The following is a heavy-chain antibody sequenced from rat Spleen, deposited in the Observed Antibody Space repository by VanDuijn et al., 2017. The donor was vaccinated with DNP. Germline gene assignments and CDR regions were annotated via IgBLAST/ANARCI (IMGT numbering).Heavy chain of an antibody. J-gene: IGHJ2*01. V-gene: IGHV5-46*01. CDR1: GFTFSSFP. D-gene: IGHD1-12*02. CDR2: ISPSGGNI. CDR3: VRPDYYDGSYPHY. Sequence: EVQLVESGGGLVQPGRSMKLSCAASGFTFSSFPMAWVRQAPTKGLEWVATISPSGGNIYYRDSVKGRFTISRDYAASTLYLQMYSLRSEDMATYYCVRPDYYDGSYPHYWGQGVMVTVSS.